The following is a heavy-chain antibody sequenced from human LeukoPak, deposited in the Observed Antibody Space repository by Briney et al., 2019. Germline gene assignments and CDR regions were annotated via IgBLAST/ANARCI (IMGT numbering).Heavy chain of an antibody. CDR1: GFSFSDYF. J-gene: IGHJ4*02. CDR3: ARVGGVVVAAPGRYFDY. V-gene: IGHV3-11*01. D-gene: IGHD2-15*01. CDR2: TTSSGNTV. Sequence: GGSLRLSCSASGFSFSDYFMGWIRQAPGQGLEWVSSTTSSGNTVYYADSVKGRFTISRDNGQKSLYLHMSGLRAEDTAVYYCARVGGVVVAAPGRYFDYWGQGTLVTVSS.